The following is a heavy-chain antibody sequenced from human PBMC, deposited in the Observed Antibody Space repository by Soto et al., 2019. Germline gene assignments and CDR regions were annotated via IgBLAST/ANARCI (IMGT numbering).Heavy chain of an antibody. CDR2: IYPGDSDT. J-gene: IGHJ3*02. CDR1: GYRFTTSW. CDR3: AHTRDGYNGDAFDI. Sequence: GESLKISCKGSGYRFTTSWIGWVRQMPGKGLEWMGIIYPGDSDTRYSPSFQGQVTISADISISTAYLQWSNLKASDTAMYYCAHTRDGYNGDAFDIWGQGTMVTVSS. V-gene: IGHV5-51*01. D-gene: IGHD5-12*01.